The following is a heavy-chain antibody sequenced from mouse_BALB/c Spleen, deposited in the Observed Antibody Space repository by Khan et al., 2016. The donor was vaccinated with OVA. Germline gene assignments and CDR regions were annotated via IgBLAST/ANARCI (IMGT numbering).Heavy chain of an antibody. D-gene: IGHD2-14*01. V-gene: IGHV1-7*01. CDR3: ASRYDWYFDV. CDR2: INPSTGYT. Sequence: QVQLQQPGAELAKPGASVKMSCKASGYTFTSYWMHWVKQRPGQGLEWIGYINPSTGYTEYNQKFKDKATLTADKSSSTAYMQLSSLTSEDSAVYYCASRYDWYFDVWGAGTTVTVSS. J-gene: IGHJ1*01. CDR1: GYTFTSYW.